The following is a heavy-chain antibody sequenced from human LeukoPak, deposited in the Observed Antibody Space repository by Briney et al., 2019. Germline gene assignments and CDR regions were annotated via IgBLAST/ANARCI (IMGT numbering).Heavy chain of an antibody. CDR2: ISGSDGYT. CDR1: GFTFSSYA. Sequence: GGSLRLSCAASGFTFSSYAMSWVRQAPGKGLEWVSGISGSDGYTFYADSVKGRFTISRDNSKNTLDLQMNSLRAEDTAVYYCARTYYYDSSGYREDWFDPWGQGTLVTVSS. V-gene: IGHV3-23*01. D-gene: IGHD3-22*01. CDR3: ARTYYYDSSGYREDWFDP. J-gene: IGHJ5*02.